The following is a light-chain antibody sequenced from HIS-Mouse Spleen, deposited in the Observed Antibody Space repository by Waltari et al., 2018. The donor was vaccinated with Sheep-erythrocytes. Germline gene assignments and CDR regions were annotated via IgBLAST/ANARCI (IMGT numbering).Light chain of an antibody. CDR3: QQSYSTPPLT. V-gene: IGKV1-39*01. CDR2: AAS. J-gene: IGKJ4*01. Sequence: DIQITQSPSSLSASVGDRVTITCQASQSISSYLNWYQQKPGKAPKLLIDAASSLQSGVPSRFSGSGSGTDFTLTISSLQPEDFATYYCQQSYSTPPLTFGGGTKVEIK. CDR1: QSISSY.